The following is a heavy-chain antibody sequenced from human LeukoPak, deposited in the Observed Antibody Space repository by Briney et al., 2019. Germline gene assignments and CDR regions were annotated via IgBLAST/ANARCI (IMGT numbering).Heavy chain of an antibody. D-gene: IGHD5-12*01. J-gene: IGHJ6*02. V-gene: IGHV3-74*01. CDR1: GFSSSSDW. Sequence: PGGSLRLSCTASGFSSSSDWMHWVRQAPGKGLVWVSRINHNGVSEAYADSVKGRFTISRDNAKNTLYLQMNSLGAEDTAVYYCARVPGYSGYFYGMDVWGQGTTVTVSS. CDR3: ARVPGYSGYFYGMDV. CDR2: INHNGVSE.